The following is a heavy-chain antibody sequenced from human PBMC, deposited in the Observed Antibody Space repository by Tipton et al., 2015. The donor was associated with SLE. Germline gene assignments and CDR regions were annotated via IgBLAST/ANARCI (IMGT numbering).Heavy chain of an antibody. CDR3: ARTFDDLDI. J-gene: IGHJ3*02. D-gene: IGHD3-3*02. CDR1: GGSIRSSNW. Sequence: TLSLTCAVSGGSIRSSNWWSWVRQPPGKGLEWIGEIHHSRSTNSNPSLKSRVTISVDKSKNQFSLKLTAVTAADTAVYYCARTFDDLDIWRQGTMVTVSS. CDR2: IHHSRST. V-gene: IGHV4-4*02.